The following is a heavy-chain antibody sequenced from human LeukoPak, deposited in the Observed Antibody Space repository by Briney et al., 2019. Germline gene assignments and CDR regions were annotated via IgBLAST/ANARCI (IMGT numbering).Heavy chain of an antibody. CDR2: ICSSGRTT. Sequence: PGGSLRLSCVASGLTFSSYEMNWVRQAPGKGLEWVSYICSSGRTTYYADSVKGRFTISRDNAKNSLYLQMNVLRAEDTAVYYCARDSDSSGYFDSWGQGTLVTVSS. V-gene: IGHV3-48*03. CDR1: GLTFSSYE. CDR3: ARDSDSSGYFDS. J-gene: IGHJ4*02. D-gene: IGHD3-22*01.